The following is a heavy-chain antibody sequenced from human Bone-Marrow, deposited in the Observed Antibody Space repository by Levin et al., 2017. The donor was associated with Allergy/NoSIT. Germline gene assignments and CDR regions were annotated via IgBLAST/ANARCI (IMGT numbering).Heavy chain of an antibody. J-gene: IGHJ2*01. CDR2: ISYDGSNK. V-gene: IGHV3-30-3*01. CDR3: ARDRDSSGYTNWYFDR. CDR1: GFTFSSYA. Sequence: GESLKISCAASGFTFSSYAMHWVRQAPGKGLEWVAVISYDGSNKYYADSVKGRFTISRDNSKNTLYLQMNSLRAEDTAVYYCARDRDSSGYTNWYFDRWGRGTLVTVSS. D-gene: IGHD3-22*01.